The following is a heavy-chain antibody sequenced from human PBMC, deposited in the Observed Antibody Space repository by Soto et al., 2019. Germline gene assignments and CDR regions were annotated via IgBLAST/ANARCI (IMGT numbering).Heavy chain of an antibody. D-gene: IGHD1-1*01. J-gene: IGHJ5*02. CDR2: INQDGSAK. Sequence: EEQLVESGGGLVQPGGSLRLSCAASGFTFSDYYMSWVRQAPGKGLEWVANINQDGSAKSYVDSVRGRFTISRDNGKNSLSLQMESLRADDTAVYYCARWNGGFDPWGQGTLGTVSS. CDR3: ARWNGGFDP. V-gene: IGHV3-7*05. CDR1: GFTFSDYY.